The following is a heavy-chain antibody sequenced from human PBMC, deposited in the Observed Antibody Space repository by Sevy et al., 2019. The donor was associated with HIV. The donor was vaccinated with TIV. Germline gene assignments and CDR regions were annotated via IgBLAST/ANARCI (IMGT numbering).Heavy chain of an antibody. CDR2: IHSGGKI. J-gene: IGHJ6*02. V-gene: IGHV3-53*01. CDR1: GFSVSSNY. CDR3: AREDIVLGEDNYYGIDV. D-gene: IGHD2-15*01. Sequence: GGSLRLSCVASGFSVSSNYMSWVRQAPGNGPEWVSVIHSGGKISYADSVQGRFTISRDNSKNTLYLQMNSLRAEDTAVYYCAREDIVLGEDNYYGIDVSGQRTSVTVSS.